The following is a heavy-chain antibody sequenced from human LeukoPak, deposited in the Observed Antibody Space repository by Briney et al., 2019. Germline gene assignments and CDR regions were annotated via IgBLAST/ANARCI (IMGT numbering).Heavy chain of an antibody. CDR3: ARGGGYYDSSGYPLSDY. CDR1: GFKFSDYG. V-gene: IGHV3-33*01. CDR2: IWYDGRKT. J-gene: IGHJ4*02. Sequence: PGRSLRLSCAASGFKFSDYGMYWVRQAPGKGLEWVALIWYDGRKTHYGDSVKGRFTVARDNSNNTLHLQMNTLRAEDTAVYYCARGGGYYDSSGYPLSDYWGQGTLVNVSS. D-gene: IGHD3-22*01.